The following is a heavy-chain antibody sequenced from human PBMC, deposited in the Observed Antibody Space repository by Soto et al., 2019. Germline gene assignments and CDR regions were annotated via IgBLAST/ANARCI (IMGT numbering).Heavy chain of an antibody. CDR2: ISWNSGNK. Sequence: EVQVVESGGGLVQPGRSLRLSCAGSGFTFEDYAMHWGRQAPGKGLEWVSGISWNSGNKGYADSVKGRFTISRDNANNSLYLEMNSLRPEDTALYYCAKDSQGTLAGSFDYWGQGTLVTVSS. D-gene: IGHD6-19*01. CDR1: GFTFEDYA. CDR3: AKDSQGTLAGSFDY. V-gene: IGHV3-9*01. J-gene: IGHJ4*02.